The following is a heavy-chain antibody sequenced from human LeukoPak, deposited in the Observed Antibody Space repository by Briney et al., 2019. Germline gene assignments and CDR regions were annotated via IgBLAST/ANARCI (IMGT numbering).Heavy chain of an antibody. CDR3: ARGAKWAYYFDY. D-gene: IGHD1-26*01. CDR1: GFTFSSYW. V-gene: IGHV3-74*01. CDR2: INPDGSVT. Sequence: GGSPRLSCAASGFTFSSYWMHWVRQPPGKGLVWVSRINPDGSVTTHADSVEGRFTISRDNAKNTLYLQMNSLRAEDTAVYYCARGAKWAYYFDYWGQGTLVTVSS. J-gene: IGHJ4*02.